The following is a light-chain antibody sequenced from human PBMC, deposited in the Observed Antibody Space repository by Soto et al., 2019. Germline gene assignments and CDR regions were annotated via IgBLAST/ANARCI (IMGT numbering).Light chain of an antibody. CDR2: DAS. J-gene: IGKJ1*01. V-gene: IGKV3-20*01. Sequence: VLTQSPGTLSLSPGEGATLSCRASQRVASDLAWYLQKPGQPPRLLIYDASIRATGIPDRISGSGSERDFTLTISRLEPEAAPVYYCQQYLNSPRTFGQGTNV. CDR3: QQYLNSPRT. CDR1: QRVASD.